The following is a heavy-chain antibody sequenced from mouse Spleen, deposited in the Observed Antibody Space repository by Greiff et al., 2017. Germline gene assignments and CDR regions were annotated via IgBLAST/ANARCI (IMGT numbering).Heavy chain of an antibody. V-gene: IGHV1-26*01. D-gene: IGHD2-13*01. Sequence: VQLQQSGPELVKPGASVKISCKASGYTFTDYYMNWVKQSHGKSLEWIGDINPNNGGTSYNQKFKGKATLTVDKSSSTAYMELRSLTSEDSAVYYCARSGYYGDFYYFDYWGQGTTLTVSS. CDR3: ARSGYYGDFYYFDY. CDR1: GYTFTDYY. J-gene: IGHJ2*01. CDR2: INPNNGGT.